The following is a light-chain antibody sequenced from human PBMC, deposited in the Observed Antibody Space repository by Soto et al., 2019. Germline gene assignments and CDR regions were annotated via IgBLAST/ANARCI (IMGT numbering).Light chain of an antibody. CDR1: NSNIGTGYD. Sequence: QSVLTQPPSVSGAPGQRVTISCTGNNSNIGTGYDVHWYQQLPGKAPKLLIYDDDNRPSGVPDRFSGSKSGTSASLAITGLQAEDEADYYCQSYDSSLSGVVFGGRTKLTVL. V-gene: IGLV1-40*01. J-gene: IGLJ2*01. CDR2: DDD. CDR3: QSYDSSLSGVV.